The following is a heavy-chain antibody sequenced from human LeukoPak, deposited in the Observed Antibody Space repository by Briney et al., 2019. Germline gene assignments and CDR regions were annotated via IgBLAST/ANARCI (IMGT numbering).Heavy chain of an antibody. V-gene: IGHV4-59*01. CDR2: IHYTGST. CDR1: GGSISSYY. J-gene: IGHJ5*02. Sequence: SETLSLTCAVSGGSISSYYWSWIRQSPGKGLECIGYIHYTGSTNYNPSLKSRVTISGETSKNQFSLKLKSVTAADTAVYYCARGGYYGSGNDFRFDPWGQGTLVTVSS. D-gene: IGHD3-10*01. CDR3: ARGGYYGSGNDFRFDP.